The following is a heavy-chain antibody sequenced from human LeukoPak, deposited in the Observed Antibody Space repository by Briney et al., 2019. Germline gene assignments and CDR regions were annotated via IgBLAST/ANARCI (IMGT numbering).Heavy chain of an antibody. CDR3: ARSVSRSRWRGTYYYYYYMDV. CDR1: GFTFSSYW. CDR2: IKQDGSEK. Sequence: GGSLRLSCAASGFTFSSYWMSWVRQAPGKGLEWVANIKQDGSEKYYVDSVKGRFTISRDNAKNSVHLQMNSLRAEDTAVYYCARSVSRSRWRGTYYYYYYMDVWGKGTTVTVSS. V-gene: IGHV3-7*02. D-gene: IGHD3-16*01. J-gene: IGHJ6*03.